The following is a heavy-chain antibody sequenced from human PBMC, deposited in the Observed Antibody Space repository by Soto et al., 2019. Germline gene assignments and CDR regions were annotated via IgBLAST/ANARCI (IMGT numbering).Heavy chain of an antibody. J-gene: IGHJ4*02. CDR3: AKDLRSPRGDY. CDR2: ISGSGGST. Sequence: AGSLRRSCAASGFTFSSYAMSLVRQAPGKGLEWVSAISGSGGSTYYADSVKGRFTISRDNSKNTLYLQMNSLRAEDTAVYYCAKDLRSPRGDYWGQGTLVTVSS. CDR1: GFTFSSYA. D-gene: IGHD3-16*01. V-gene: IGHV3-23*01.